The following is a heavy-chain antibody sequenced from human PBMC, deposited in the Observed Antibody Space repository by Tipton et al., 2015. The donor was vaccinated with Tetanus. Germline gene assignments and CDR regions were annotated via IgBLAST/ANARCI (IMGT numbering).Heavy chain of an antibody. Sequence: LRLSCAASGSIFSDYYMNWIRQPPGKGLEWIGYMVYSGSAYYNPSLKSRITISMDTSRNQFSLNLSSVTAADTAVYYCARGPTATSDYWGQGPLVTVSS. CDR2: MVYSGSA. V-gene: IGHV4-30-4*08. D-gene: IGHD4-17*01. J-gene: IGHJ4*02. CDR3: ARGPTATSDY. CDR1: GSIFSDYY.